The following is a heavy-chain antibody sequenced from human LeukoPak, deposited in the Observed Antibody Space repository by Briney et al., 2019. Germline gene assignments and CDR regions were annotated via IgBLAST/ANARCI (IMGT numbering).Heavy chain of an antibody. D-gene: IGHD6-6*01. CDR1: GYTFTGYY. Sequence: ASVKVSCKASGYTFTGYYMHWVRQAPGQRLEWMGWINAGNGNTKYSQEFQGRVTITRDTSASTAYMELSSLRSEDMAVYYCARDSSAGALFAYWGQGTLVTVSS. CDR3: ARDSSAGALFAY. J-gene: IGHJ4*02. CDR2: INAGNGNT. V-gene: IGHV1-3*03.